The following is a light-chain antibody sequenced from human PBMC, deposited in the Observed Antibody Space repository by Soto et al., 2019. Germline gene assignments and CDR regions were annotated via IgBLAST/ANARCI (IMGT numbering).Light chain of an antibody. V-gene: IGKV3-15*01. CDR1: QSVSSN. CDR3: QQYNNWPPLT. Sequence: EIVMTQSPATLYVSPGERATLSCRASQSVSSNLAWYQQKPGQAPRLLISGASTRATGIPARFSGSGSGTEFTLTIRSLQSEDFAVYYCQQYNNWPPLTFGGGTKVEIK. J-gene: IGKJ4*01. CDR2: GAS.